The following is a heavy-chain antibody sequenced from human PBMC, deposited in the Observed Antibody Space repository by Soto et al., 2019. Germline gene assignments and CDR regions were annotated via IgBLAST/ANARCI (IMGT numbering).Heavy chain of an antibody. CDR3: AKGTDHCSSISCYMDV. Sequence: GGSLRLSCAASGFIFSSYVLHRVRQAPGKGLEWVTLISYDGITKYYADSVKGRFTISRDNSKNTLYLQMNSLRAEDTAVYYCAKGTDHCSSISCYMDVWGKGTTVTVSS. V-gene: IGHV3-30*18. CDR1: GFIFSSYV. J-gene: IGHJ6*03. CDR2: ISYDGITK. D-gene: IGHD2-2*01.